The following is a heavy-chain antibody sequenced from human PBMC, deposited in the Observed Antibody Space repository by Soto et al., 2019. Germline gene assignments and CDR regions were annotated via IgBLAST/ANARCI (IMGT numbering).Heavy chain of an antibody. J-gene: IGHJ4*02. Sequence: QVPLVESGGGVVQPGRSLRLSCAASGFTFSSYGMHWVRQAPGKGLEWVAVISKDGNVKYYAESVKGRFTISRDNSTNAVYLQMNSLGAEDPAAYYCTGEVASGYWGQGTLVTVSS. V-gene: IGHV3-30*03. D-gene: IGHD2-8*02. CDR3: TGEVASGY. CDR2: ISKDGNVK. CDR1: GFTFSSYG.